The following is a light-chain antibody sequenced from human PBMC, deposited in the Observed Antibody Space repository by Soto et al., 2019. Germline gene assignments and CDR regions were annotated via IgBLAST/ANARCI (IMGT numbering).Light chain of an antibody. J-gene: IGLJ1*01. CDR2: EVN. CDR3: FSFTPVSTHV. Sequence: QSALTQPASLSGSPGQSITISCTGTSSDIGAYDYVSWFQQHPGKAPKLMISEVNNRPSGVSNRFSGSKPGNTGYLTISRPQVEDEAEYFCFSFTPVSTHVFGTGTKVTV. CDR1: SSDIGAYDY. V-gene: IGLV2-14*01.